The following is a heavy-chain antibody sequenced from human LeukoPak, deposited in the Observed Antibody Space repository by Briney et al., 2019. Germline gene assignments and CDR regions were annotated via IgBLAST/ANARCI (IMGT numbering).Heavy chain of an antibody. CDR2: IWYDGSNK. CDR3: ARADYYDSSGYAD. Sequence: GGSLRLSCAASGFTFSSYGMHWVRQAPGKGLEWVAVIWYDGSNKYYADAVKGRFTISRDNSKNPLYLQMNSLRAEDTAVYYCARADYYDSSGYADWGQGTLVTVSS. D-gene: IGHD3-22*01. CDR1: GFTFSSYG. J-gene: IGHJ1*01. V-gene: IGHV3-33*01.